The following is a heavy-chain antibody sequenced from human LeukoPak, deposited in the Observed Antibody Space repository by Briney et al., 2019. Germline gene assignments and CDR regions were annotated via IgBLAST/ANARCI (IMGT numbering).Heavy chain of an antibody. Sequence: GGSLRLSCAASGFTFSNYAMIWVRQAPGKGLEWVSAINAGGINTYYADSVKCRFTISRDNSKNTLYLQMNSMRAEDTAVYYCAKLVATTNYWGQGTLVTVSS. V-gene: IGHV3-23*01. J-gene: IGHJ4*02. CDR3: AKLVATTNY. CDR2: INAGGINT. D-gene: IGHD1-26*01. CDR1: GFTFSNYA.